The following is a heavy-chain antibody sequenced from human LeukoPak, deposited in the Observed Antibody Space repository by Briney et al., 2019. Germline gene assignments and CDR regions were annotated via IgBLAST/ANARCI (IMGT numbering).Heavy chain of an antibody. J-gene: IGHJ3*01. D-gene: IGHD2-2*01. V-gene: IGHV3-23*01. CDR2: ISGSGGST. CDR1: GFTFSSYA. CDR3: SKGRNQYCSSTSCYHDVFDV. Sequence: PGGSLRLSCAASGFTFSSYAMSWVRQAPGKGLEWVSAISGSGGSTYYADSVKGRFTISRDNSKNTLYLQMNSLRAEDTAVYYLSKGRNQYCSSTSCYHDVFDVWGQGTMVTVSS.